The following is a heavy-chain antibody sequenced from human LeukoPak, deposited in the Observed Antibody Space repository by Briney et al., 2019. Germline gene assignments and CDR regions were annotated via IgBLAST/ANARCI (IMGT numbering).Heavy chain of an antibody. V-gene: IGHV3-23*01. Sequence: GGSLRLSCAASGFTFNNYAMAWVRQAPGKGLEWDSGISGSGGSTFYSVKGRFTISRDNSKNTLFLQMNRLRAEDTAIYYCAKAGEYCPDGSCYSENYYFDYWGQGTLVTVSS. J-gene: IGHJ4*02. CDR1: GFTFNNYA. D-gene: IGHD2-15*01. CDR2: ISGSGGST. CDR3: AKAGEYCPDGSCYSENYYFDY.